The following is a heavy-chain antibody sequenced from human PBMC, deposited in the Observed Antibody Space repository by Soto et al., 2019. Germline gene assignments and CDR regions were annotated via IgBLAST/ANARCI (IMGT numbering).Heavy chain of an antibody. Sequence: SVKVSCKASGGTFSSYAISWVRQAPGQGLEWMGGIIPIFGTANYAQKFQGRVTITADESTSTAHMELSSLRSEDTAVYYCARGQYYDSSGQYYYYYYGMDVWGQGTTVTVSS. CDR2: IIPIFGTA. CDR1: GGTFSSYA. D-gene: IGHD3-22*01. V-gene: IGHV1-69*13. J-gene: IGHJ6*02. CDR3: ARGQYYDSSGQYYYYYYGMDV.